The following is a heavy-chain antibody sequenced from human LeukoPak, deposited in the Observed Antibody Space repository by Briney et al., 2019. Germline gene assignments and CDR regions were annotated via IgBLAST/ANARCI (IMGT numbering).Heavy chain of an antibody. CDR1: GFTFSTYG. D-gene: IGHD6-13*01. J-gene: IGHJ4*02. V-gene: IGHV3-23*01. CDR2: IGPSGDYT. Sequence: GGSLRLSCASSGFTFSTYGLSWVREAPGQGLEWVSVIGPSGDYTNYADSVKGRFTISRDDSKNTLYLQMNSLRAEDTAVYYCARASSRWYFDGWGQGTLVTLSS. CDR3: ARASSRWYFDG.